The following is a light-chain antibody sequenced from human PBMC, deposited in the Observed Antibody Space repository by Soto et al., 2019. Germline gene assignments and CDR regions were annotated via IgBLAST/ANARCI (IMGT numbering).Light chain of an antibody. CDR3: QQYGRSGT. J-gene: IGKJ1*01. Sequence: EIQLTQAPASLSATLGERTTLSCRARQSVSSNFGWYLQKPGQAPRLIIYGASTRAAAVPARFTGSGCGTEFTLTIGMQGEEDFAVYCCQQYGRSGTFGQGTKVDI. CDR1: QSVSSN. CDR2: GAS. V-gene: IGKV3-15*01.